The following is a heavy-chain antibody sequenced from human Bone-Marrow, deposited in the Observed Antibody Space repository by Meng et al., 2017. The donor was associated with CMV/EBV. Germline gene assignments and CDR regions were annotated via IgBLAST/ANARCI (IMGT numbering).Heavy chain of an antibody. Sequence: QVQLVQSGAEVKKPGALGKLSCKASGYIFTNYFMHWVRQAPGQGLEWMGIINPSGGDTTYARNFQGRITMTRDTSTSTVYMELSSLRSGDTAVYYCARISTTLDSWGQGTLGTVSS. D-gene: IGHD1-26*01. J-gene: IGHJ4*02. CDR1: GYIFTNYF. CDR2: INPSGGDT. V-gene: IGHV1-46*01. CDR3: ARISTTLDS.